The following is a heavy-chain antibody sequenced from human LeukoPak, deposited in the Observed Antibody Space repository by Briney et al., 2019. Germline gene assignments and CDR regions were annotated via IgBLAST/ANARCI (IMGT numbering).Heavy chain of an antibody. D-gene: IGHD2-2*01. J-gene: IGHJ6*03. CDR3: ARSVGYCSSAGCYFQGYYYYCYYMDV. Sequence: GGSLRLSCAASGFTFSSYNMNWVRQAPGKGLEWVSSISSSRSYIYYADSVKGRFTISRDNAKNSLYLQMNSLRAEDTAVYYCARSVGYCSSAGCYFQGYYYYCYYMDVWGEGPTVTVSS. CDR1: GFTFSSYN. CDR2: ISSSRSYI. V-gene: IGHV3-21*01.